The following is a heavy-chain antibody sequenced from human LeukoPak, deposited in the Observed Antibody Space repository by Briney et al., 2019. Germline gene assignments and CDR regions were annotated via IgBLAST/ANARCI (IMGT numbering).Heavy chain of an antibody. CDR3: AKGIYDSGSYYSNYYYNMDV. D-gene: IGHD3-10*01. V-gene: IGHV3-23*01. J-gene: IGHJ6*03. Sequence: GGTLRLSCAASGFTFSNYGMSWVRQAPGKGLKWVSSISGGSNATDYADSVKGRFSISRDNSKNTLYLQMNSLRAEDTALYYCAKGIYDSGSYYSNYYYNMDVWGKGTMVTISS. CDR1: GFTFSNYG. CDR2: ISGGSNAT.